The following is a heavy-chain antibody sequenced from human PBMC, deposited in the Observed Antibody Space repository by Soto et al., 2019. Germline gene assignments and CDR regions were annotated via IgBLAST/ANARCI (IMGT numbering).Heavy chain of an antibody. J-gene: IGHJ3*02. Sequence: PSETLSLTCTVSGGSISSSRYYWGWIRQPPGKGLEWIGSIYYSGSTYYNPSLKSRVTISVDTSKNQFSLKLRSVTAADTAVYYCATEGYCSGGSCYPVDDAFDIWGQGTMVTVSS. CDR1: GGSISSSRYY. CDR3: ATEGYCSGGSCYPVDDAFDI. CDR2: IYYSGST. D-gene: IGHD2-15*01. V-gene: IGHV4-39*01.